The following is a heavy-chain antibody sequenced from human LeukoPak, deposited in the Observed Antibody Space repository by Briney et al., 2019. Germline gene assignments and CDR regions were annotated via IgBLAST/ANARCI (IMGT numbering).Heavy chain of an antibody. CDR2: IYYSGST. V-gene: IGHV4-39*01. J-gene: IGHJ6*02. CDR3: ARQEYYYGMDV. Sequence: PSETLSLTCTVSGGSISSSSYYWGWIRQPPGKGLEWIGSIYYSGSTYYNPSLKSRVTISVDTSKNQFSLKLSSVTAADTAVYHCARQEYYYGMDVWGQGTTVTVSS. CDR1: GGSISSSSYY.